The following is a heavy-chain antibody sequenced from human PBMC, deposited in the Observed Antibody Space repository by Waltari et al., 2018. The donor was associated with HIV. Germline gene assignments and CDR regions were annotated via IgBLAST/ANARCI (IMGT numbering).Heavy chain of an antibody. CDR2: INHSGST. D-gene: IGHD4-17*01. J-gene: IGHJ3*02. V-gene: IGHV4-34*01. CDR1: GGSFSGYY. Sequence: QVQLQQWGAGLLKPSETLSLTCAVYGGSFSGYYWSWIRQPPGKALEWIGEINHSGSTNYNPSLKSRVTISVDTSKNQFSLKLTSVTAADTAVYYCARGMTAVTTDAFDIWGQGTMVTVSS. CDR3: ARGMTAVTTDAFDI.